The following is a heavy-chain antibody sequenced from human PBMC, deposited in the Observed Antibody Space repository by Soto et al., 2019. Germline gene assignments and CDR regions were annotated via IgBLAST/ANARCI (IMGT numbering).Heavy chain of an antibody. J-gene: IGHJ4*02. CDR1: GGSISSGGYS. Sequence: SETLSLTCAVSGGSISSGGYSWSWIRQPPGKGLEWIGSIYYSGNTYYNPSLKTRVTISLDKSKSQFSLKLNSVTAADSAVYFCARLEGLATISYYFDFWGPGALVTVSS. V-gene: IGHV4-30-2*03. CDR3: ARLEGLATISYYFDF. CDR2: IYYSGNT. D-gene: IGHD3-9*01.